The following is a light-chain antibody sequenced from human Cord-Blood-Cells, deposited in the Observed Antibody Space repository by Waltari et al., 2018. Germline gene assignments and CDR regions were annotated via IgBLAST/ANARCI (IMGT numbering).Light chain of an antibody. CDR3: QQYNSYHT. CDR1: QSISSW. CDR2: KAS. J-gene: IGKJ2*01. Sequence: DIQMTQSPSTLSASVGDRVTITCRASQSISSWLAWYKQKPGKAPKLLIYKASSLESGVPSRFSGSGSGTEFTLTISSLQPDDFATYYCQQYNSYHTFGQGTKLEIK. V-gene: IGKV1-5*03.